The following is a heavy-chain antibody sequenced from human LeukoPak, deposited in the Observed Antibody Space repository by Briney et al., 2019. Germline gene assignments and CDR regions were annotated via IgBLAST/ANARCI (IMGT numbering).Heavy chain of an antibody. CDR3: ARDRHIAAAVYYYYMDV. Sequence: ASVKVSCKASGYTFTSYIISWVRQAPGQGLEWMGWINAYNGNTDYAQRVQGRVTMTTDTSTSTAYMELRSLRSDDTAVYYCARDRHIAAAVYYYYMDVWGKGTPVSVSS. D-gene: IGHD6-13*01. CDR2: INAYNGNT. CDR1: GYTFTSYI. V-gene: IGHV1-18*01. J-gene: IGHJ6*03.